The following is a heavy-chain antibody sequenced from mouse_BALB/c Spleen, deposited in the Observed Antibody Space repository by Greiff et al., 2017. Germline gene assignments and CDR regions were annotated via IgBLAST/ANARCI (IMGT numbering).Heavy chain of an antibody. CDR1: GFSLTSYG. Sequence: QVQLQQSGPGLVAPSQSLSITCTVSGFSLTSYGVHWVRQPPGKGLEWLGVIWAGGSTNYNSALMSRLSISKDNSKSQVFLKMNSLQTDDTARYYCARDLGGFYWYFDVWGAGTTVTVSS. J-gene: IGHJ1*01. D-gene: IGHD3-1*01. CDR3: ARDLGGFYWYFDV. V-gene: IGHV2-9*02. CDR2: IWAGGST.